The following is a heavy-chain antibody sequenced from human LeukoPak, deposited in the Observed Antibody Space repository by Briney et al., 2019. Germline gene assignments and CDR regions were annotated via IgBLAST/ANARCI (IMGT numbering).Heavy chain of an antibody. J-gene: IGHJ4*02. V-gene: IGHV3-23*01. CDR2: IRSSGGST. Sequence: GGSLRLSCAASGFTFSSYSMSWVRQAPGKGLEWVSAIRSSGGSTDYTDSVKGRFTISRDNSKNTLYLQMNSLRAEDTAVYYCAEKMSITAASQVDYWGQGTLVTVSS. D-gene: IGHD1-20*01. CDR1: GFTFSSYS. CDR3: AEKMSITAASQVDY.